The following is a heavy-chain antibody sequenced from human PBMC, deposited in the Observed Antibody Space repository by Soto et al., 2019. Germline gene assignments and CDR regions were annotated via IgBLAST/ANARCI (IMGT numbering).Heavy chain of an antibody. CDR1: GFIFSSSS. J-gene: IGHJ4*02. CDR3: ANGSRDSRPYYFDQ. V-gene: IGHV3-23*01. Sequence: EVQLLESGGSLVQPGASLRLSCAASGFIFSSSSMGWVRQAPGKGLEWFSAISGSGGSTYYADSVKGRFTISSDNSKYMMYLQMENMRPDDTAHYYCANGSRDSRPYYFDQWGQGTLVTVSS. CDR2: ISGSGGST. D-gene: IGHD3-3*01.